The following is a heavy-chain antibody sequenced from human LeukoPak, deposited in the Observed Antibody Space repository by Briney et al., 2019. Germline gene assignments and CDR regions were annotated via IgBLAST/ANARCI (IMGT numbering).Heavy chain of an antibody. CDR2: INHSGST. Sequence: SETLSLTCAVYGGSFSGYYWSWIRQPPGKGLEWIGEINHSGSTNYNPSLKSRVTISVDTSKNQFSLKLSSVTAAGTAVYYCARFSYGGAFDIWGQGTMVTVSS. CDR1: GGSFSGYY. CDR3: ARFSYGGAFDI. V-gene: IGHV4-34*01. D-gene: IGHD3-16*01. J-gene: IGHJ3*02.